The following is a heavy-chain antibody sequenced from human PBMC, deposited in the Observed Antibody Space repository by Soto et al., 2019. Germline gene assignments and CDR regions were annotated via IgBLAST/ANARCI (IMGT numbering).Heavy chain of an antibody. CDR3: ARDKTDRSPYYFDY. CDR1: GGSIGSRRYY. J-gene: IGHJ4*02. V-gene: IGHV4-39*07. CDR2: IYYSGST. Sequence: SETLSLTCTVSGGSIGSRRYYWGWIRQPPGKGLEWIGSIYYSGSTYYNPSIKRRVTISVDTSKNQFSLKLSSVTAADTAVYYCARDKTDRSPYYFDYWGQGTLVTVSS.